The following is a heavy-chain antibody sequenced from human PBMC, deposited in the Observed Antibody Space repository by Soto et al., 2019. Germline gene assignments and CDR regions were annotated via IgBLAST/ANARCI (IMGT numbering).Heavy chain of an antibody. CDR3: ARDPSFGGSYYEEGY. CDR2: IYTSGST. Sequence: QVQLQESGPGLVKPSETLSLTCTVSGGSISSYYWSWIRQPAGKGLEWIGRIYTSGSTNYNPSLKRGVTMSVDTSKNQFSLKLSSVTAADTAVYYCARDPSFGGSYYEEGYWGQGTLVTVSS. V-gene: IGHV4-4*07. J-gene: IGHJ4*02. CDR1: GGSISSYY. D-gene: IGHD1-26*01.